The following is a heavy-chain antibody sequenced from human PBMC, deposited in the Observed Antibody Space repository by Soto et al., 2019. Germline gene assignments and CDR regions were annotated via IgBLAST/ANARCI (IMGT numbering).Heavy chain of an antibody. J-gene: IGHJ4*02. D-gene: IGHD1-26*01. V-gene: IGHV3-30-3*01. CDR1: GFTFRSFA. CDR2: ISYDGSNT. Sequence: QVQLVESGGGVLQPGRSLRLSCAASGFTFRSFAMHWVRQAPGKGLGGVAFISYDGSNTYYADSVKGRVTISRDNSKKTVYLEINSLRAEDTAVYHCAKDLTLGIVGAWGHYFEYWGQGTLVTVSS. CDR3: AKDLTLGIVGAWGHYFEY.